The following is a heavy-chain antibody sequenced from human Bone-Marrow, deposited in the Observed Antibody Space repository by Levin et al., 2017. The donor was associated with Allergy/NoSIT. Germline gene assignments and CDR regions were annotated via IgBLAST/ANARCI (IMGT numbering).Heavy chain of an antibody. D-gene: IGHD4-11*01. J-gene: IGHJ4*02. CDR1: GFTFDDYY. CDR3: ARGAQGDYTFDH. CDR2: ISGSGRTV. Sequence: GESLKISCASSGFTFDDYYMNWIRQAPGKGLEWVSSISGSGRTVRYADSLKGRFTISRDNAKNTVFLQMNSLRAEDTAIYYCARGAQGDYTFDHWGQGTLVTVSS. V-gene: IGHV3-11*01.